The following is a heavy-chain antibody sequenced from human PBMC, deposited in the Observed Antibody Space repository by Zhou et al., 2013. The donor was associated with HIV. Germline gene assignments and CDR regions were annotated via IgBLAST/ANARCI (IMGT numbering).Heavy chain of an antibody. CDR3: ARAEALFPFSSWYTDY. Sequence: QVQLVQSAAEVKKPGASVKVSCKTSGYIFSTYGISWVRQAPGQGLEWMGWISAYNGNTNYAQKFQGRVTMTTDTSTSTAYMDLRSLRSDDTAVYYCARAEALFPFSSWYTDYWGQERWSPSPQ. CDR2: ISAYNGNT. J-gene: IGHJ4*01. V-gene: IGHV1-18*01. D-gene: IGHD6-13*01. CDR1: GYIFSTYG.